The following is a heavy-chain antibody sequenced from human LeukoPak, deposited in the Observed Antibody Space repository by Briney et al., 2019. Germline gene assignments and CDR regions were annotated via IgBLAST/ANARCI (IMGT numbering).Heavy chain of an antibody. CDR2: ISSSSSYI. Sequence: PGGSLRLSCATSGFTFSSYSMNWVRQAPGKGLEWVSSISSSSSYIYYADSVKGRFTISRDNAKNSLYLQMNSLSAEDTAVYYCARSSIAASGYWGQGTLVTVSS. CDR1: GFTFSSYS. CDR3: ARSSIAASGY. V-gene: IGHV3-21*01. J-gene: IGHJ4*02. D-gene: IGHD6-6*01.